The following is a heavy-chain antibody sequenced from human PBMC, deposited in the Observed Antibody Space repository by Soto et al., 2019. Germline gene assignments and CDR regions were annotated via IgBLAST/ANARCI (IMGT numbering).Heavy chain of an antibody. Sequence: RASVKVSCKASGYAFSFGFSWVRQAPGQGLEWMGWISASDGSTNSAQKFRGRISLTTDTSTNTAYLDLLNLTSDATAVYFCATYYFGSASYYRFDNWGQGNLVIVSS. CDR1: GYAFSFG. D-gene: IGHD3-10*01. J-gene: IGHJ4*02. CDR3: ATYYFGSASYYRFDN. CDR2: ISASDGST. V-gene: IGHV1-18*01.